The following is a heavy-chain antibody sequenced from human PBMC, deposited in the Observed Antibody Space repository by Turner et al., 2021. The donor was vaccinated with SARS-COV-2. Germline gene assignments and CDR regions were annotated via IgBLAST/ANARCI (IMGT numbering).Heavy chain of an antibody. CDR3: ARQVSILGRWLAPFDS. V-gene: IGHV4-39*01. Sequence: QLQLQESGPGLVKPSETLSLTCTVSSGSISSSAYYWGWIRQPPGKGLEWIGSFFYSGSNDYSPSLKSRITISVDTSKNQFSLNLSSVTAADTAVYYCARQVSILGRWLAPFDSWGQGTLVTVSS. CDR2: FFYSGSN. D-gene: IGHD6-19*01. CDR1: SGSISSSAYY. J-gene: IGHJ4*02.